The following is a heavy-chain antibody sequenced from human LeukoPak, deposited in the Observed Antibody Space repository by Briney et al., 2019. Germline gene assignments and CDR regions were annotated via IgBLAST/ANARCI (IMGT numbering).Heavy chain of an antibody. D-gene: IGHD3-3*01. CDR3: ARGDYDFWSGYYRADYYGMDV. J-gene: IGHJ6*02. CDR2: IYTSGST. V-gene: IGHV4-4*07. Sequence: SETLSLTCTVSGGSISSYYWSWIRQPAGKGLEWIGRIYTSGSTNYNPSLKSRVTMSVDTSKNQFSLKLSSVTAADTAVYYCARGDYDFWSGYYRADYYGMDVWGQGTTVTVSS. CDR1: GGSISSYY.